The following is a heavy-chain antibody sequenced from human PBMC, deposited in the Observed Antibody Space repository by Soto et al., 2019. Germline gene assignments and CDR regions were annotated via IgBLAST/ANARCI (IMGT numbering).Heavy chain of an antibody. CDR2: ISGSGNQI. CDR1: GFTFGDYG. CDR3: AKNQDWNRPAPGAFDV. J-gene: IGHJ3*01. D-gene: IGHD1-1*01. Sequence: EVQLSQSGGGLVQRGGSLRLSCEGSGFTFGDYGINWVRQAPGKGLEWVSGISGSGNQIDYSDSVEGRFTVSRDNSKNTRFLQMNGLSAGDTAVYFCAKNQDWNRPAPGAFDVWGQGTRVTVAS. V-gene: IGHV3-23*01.